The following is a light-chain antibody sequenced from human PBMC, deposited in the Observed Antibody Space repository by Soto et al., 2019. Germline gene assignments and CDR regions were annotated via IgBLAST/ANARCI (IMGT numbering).Light chain of an antibody. J-gene: IGKJ2*01. CDR3: QQRSNAYT. Sequence: EIVLTQSPATLSLSPGERATLSCRASQSVSSYLAWYQQKPGQAPRLLIYDASNRATGIPARFSGSGSGTDFTLTIGSLETEDFAVYYCQQRSNAYTFGQGTKREIK. CDR1: QSVSSY. V-gene: IGKV3-11*01. CDR2: DAS.